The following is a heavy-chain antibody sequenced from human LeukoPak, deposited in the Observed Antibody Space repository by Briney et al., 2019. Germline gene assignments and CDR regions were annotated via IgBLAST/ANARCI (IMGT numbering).Heavy chain of an antibody. V-gene: IGHV1-8*01. J-gene: IGHJ6*02. CDR3: ARGHHRAAAGTRRVGYYYYGMDV. D-gene: IGHD6-13*01. CDR2: MNPNSGNT. Sequence: GASVKVSCKASGYTSTSYDINWVRQATGQGLEWTGWMNPNSGNTGYAQKFQGRVTMTRNTSISTAYMELSSLRSEDTAVHYCARGHHRAAAGTRRVGYYYYGMDVWGQGTTVTVSS. CDR1: GYTSTSYD.